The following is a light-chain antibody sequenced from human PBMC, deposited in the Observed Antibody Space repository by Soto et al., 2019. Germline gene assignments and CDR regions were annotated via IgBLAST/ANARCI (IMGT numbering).Light chain of an antibody. Sequence: EIVMTQSPATLSVSPGERATLSCRASQSVTRNLAWYQQKPGQAPRLLIYGASTRATGIPARFSGSGSGTEFTLTISSLQSEDFAVYYCQQYYIVPPWTFGQGTKVEIK. CDR1: QSVTRN. J-gene: IGKJ1*01. CDR2: GAS. V-gene: IGKV3-15*01. CDR3: QQYYIVPPWT.